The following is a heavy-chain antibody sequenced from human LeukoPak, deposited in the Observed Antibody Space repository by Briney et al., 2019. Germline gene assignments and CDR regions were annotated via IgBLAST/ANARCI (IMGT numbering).Heavy chain of an antibody. V-gene: IGHV4-39*01. J-gene: IGHJ4*02. CDR1: GGSISSSSYY. D-gene: IGHD5-18*01. Sequence: SETLPLTCTVSGGSISSSSYYWGWIRQPPGKGLEWSGSIYYSGSTYYNPSLKSRVTISVDTSKKQFSLKLSSVTAADTAVYYCAIGGYSYGLDYWGQGTLVTVSS. CDR2: IYYSGST. CDR3: AIGGYSYGLDY.